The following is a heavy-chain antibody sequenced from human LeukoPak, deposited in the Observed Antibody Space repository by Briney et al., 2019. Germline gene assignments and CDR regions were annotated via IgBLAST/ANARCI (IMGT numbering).Heavy chain of an antibody. V-gene: IGHV3-48*03. CDR1: GFTFSSFE. CDR3: ARDFFAFGGVIALLDY. J-gene: IGHJ4*02. CDR2: ISYSGITR. Sequence: GGSLRLSCAASGFTFSSFEMNWVRQAPGKGLEWVSSISYSGITRYYADSVKGRFTISRDNAKNSLYLQMNSLGDEDTAVYYCARDFFAFGGVIALLDYWGQGTLVTVSS. D-gene: IGHD3-16*02.